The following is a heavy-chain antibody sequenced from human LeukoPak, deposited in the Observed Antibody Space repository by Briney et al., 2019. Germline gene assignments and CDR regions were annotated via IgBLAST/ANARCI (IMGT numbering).Heavy chain of an antibody. D-gene: IGHD3-3*01. CDR3: ATDFWSGTNIIDY. J-gene: IGHJ4*02. V-gene: IGHV4-38-2*02. CDR2: IYHNGST. Sequence: PSETLSLTCTVSGYSISSGYYWGWIRQPPGQGLEWIGNIYHNGSTDYNPSLKSRVTISVDTSKNQFSLKLSSVTAADTAVYYCATDFWSGTNIIDYWGQGTLVTVSS. CDR1: GYSISSGYY.